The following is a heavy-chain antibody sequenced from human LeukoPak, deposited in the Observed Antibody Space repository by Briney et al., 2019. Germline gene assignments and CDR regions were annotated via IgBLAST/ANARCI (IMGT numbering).Heavy chain of an antibody. V-gene: IGHV4-59*11. D-gene: IGHD6-6*01. J-gene: IGHJ4*02. CDR1: GGSIRSHC. CDR3: ARGAAPHCSDY. CDR2: IYFSGST. Sequence: KPSGTLSLTCTVSGGSIRSHCWSWVRQPPGKGLEWIGYIYFSGSTNYNPSLKSRVTISMGTSENLFSLKLSSVTAADTAVYYCARGAAPHCSDYWGQGTLVTVSS.